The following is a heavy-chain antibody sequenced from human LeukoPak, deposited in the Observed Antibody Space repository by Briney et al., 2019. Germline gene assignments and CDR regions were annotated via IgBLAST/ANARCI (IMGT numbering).Heavy chain of an antibody. Sequence: GGSLRLSCAASGFTFSSYAMSWVRQAPGKGLEWVSAISGSGGSTDYADSVKGRFTISRDNAKNSLYLQMKSLRAEDTALYYCARGYYYDSSTYPGDYWGQGTLVTVSS. V-gene: IGHV3-23*01. D-gene: IGHD3-22*01. CDR2: ISGSGGST. CDR3: ARGYYYDSSTYPGDY. J-gene: IGHJ4*02. CDR1: GFTFSSYA.